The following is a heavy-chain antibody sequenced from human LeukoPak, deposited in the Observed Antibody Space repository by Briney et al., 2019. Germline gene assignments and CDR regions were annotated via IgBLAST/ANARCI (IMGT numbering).Heavy chain of an antibody. Sequence: PGGSLRLSCAASGFTVSSNYMSWVRQAPGKGLEWVSVIYSGGSTYYADSVKGRFTISRDNSKNTLYLQMNRLRAEDTAVYYCVRDRTTVTRGSFAYWGQGTLVTVSS. CDR2: IYSGGST. CDR3: VRDRTTVTRGSFAY. V-gene: IGHV3-66*01. J-gene: IGHJ4*02. D-gene: IGHD4-17*01. CDR1: GFTVSSNY.